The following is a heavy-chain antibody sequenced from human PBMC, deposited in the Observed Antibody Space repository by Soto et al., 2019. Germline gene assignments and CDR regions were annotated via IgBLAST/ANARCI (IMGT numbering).Heavy chain of an antibody. Sequence: EVQLVESGGGLVQPGGSLRLSCAASGFTFSSYWMHWVRQAPGKGLVWVSRINSDGSSTSYADSVKGRFTISRDNAKNTLYLQMNSLRAEDTAVYYCVITSLVVDAATREDYWGQGTLVTVSS. D-gene: IGHD2-15*01. CDR2: INSDGSST. CDR3: VITSLVVDAATREDY. CDR1: GFTFSSYW. J-gene: IGHJ4*02. V-gene: IGHV3-74*01.